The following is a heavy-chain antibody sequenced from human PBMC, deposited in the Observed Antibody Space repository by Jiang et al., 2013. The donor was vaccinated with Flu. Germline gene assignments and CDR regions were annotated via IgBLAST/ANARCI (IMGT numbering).Heavy chain of an antibody. CDR1: GYSISSGYY. D-gene: IGHD3-3*01. V-gene: IGHV4-38-2*01. CDR3: ARAGPYYDFWSGYPPDAFDI. CDR2: INHSGST. Sequence: GLVKPSETLSLTCAVSGYSISSGYYWGRIRQPPGKGLEWIGEINHSGSTNYNPSLKSRVTISVDTSKNQFSLKLSSVTAADTAVYYCARAGPYYDFWSGYPPDAFDIWGQGTMVTVSS. J-gene: IGHJ3*02.